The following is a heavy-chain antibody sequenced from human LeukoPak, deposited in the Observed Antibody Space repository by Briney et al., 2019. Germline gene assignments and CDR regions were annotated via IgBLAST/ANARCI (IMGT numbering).Heavy chain of an antibody. CDR1: GFTFSSYS. D-gene: IGHD6-19*01. CDR3: ARQYSSGWRVYHDAFDI. J-gene: IGHJ3*02. CDR2: ISSSSSYI. V-gene: IGHV3-21*04. Sequence: GGSLRLSCAASGFTFSSYSMNWVRQAPGKGLEWVSSISSSSSYIYYADSVKGRFTISRDNAKNSLYLQMNSLRAEDTALYYCARQYSSGWRVYHDAFDIWGQGTMVTVSS.